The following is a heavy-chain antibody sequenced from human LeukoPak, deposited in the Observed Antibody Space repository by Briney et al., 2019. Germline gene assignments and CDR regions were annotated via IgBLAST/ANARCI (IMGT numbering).Heavy chain of an antibody. J-gene: IGHJ4*02. CDR1: GFTFSSYG. V-gene: IGHV3-30*18. D-gene: IGHD4-17*01. CDR2: ISYDGSNK. CDR3: AKDPYGDYGY. Sequence: PGGSLRLSCAASGFTFSSYGMHWVRQAPGKGLEWVAVISYDGSNKYYADSVNGRFTISRDNSKNTLYLQMNSLRAEDTAVYYCAKDPYGDYGYWGQGTLVTVSS.